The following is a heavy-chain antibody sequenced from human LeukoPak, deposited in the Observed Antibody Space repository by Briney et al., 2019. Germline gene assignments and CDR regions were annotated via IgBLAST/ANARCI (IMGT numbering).Heavy chain of an antibody. V-gene: IGHV3-23*01. J-gene: IGHJ4*02. CDR1: GFTFSNYF. D-gene: IGHD2-15*01. CDR2: IGGSGGAT. CDR3: AKVDWRSDCSAGSCPN. Sequence: SGGSLRLSCAVSGFTFSNYFFNWVRQAPGKGLEWVSGIGGSGGATYYADSVKGRFTISRDNSRNTLYLQINSLRAEDTAVYYCAKVDWRSDCSAGSCPNWGQGTLVTVSS.